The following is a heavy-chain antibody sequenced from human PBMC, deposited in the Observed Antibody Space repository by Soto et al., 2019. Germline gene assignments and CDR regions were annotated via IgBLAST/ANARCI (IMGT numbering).Heavy chain of an antibody. CDR3: VRDFGDLHDFWSGSDY. V-gene: IGHV4-38-2*02. CDR2: VFHSGTT. Sequence: SETLSLTCAVSGYAINSGYYWGWIRQSPGKGLEWIGSVFHSGTTYSTPSLKTRLTISVDTSKNQFSLDLNAVTAADTAVYYCVRDFGDLHDFWSGSDYWGQGIPVTVSS. CDR1: GYAINSGYY. D-gene: IGHD3-3*01. J-gene: IGHJ4*02.